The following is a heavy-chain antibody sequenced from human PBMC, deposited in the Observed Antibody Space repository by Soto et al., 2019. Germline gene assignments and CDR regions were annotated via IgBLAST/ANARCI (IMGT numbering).Heavy chain of an antibody. Sequence: ASVKVSCKASGYTFTSYGISWVRQAPGQGLEWMGWISAYNGNTNYAQKLQGRVTMTTDTSTGTAYMELRSLRSDDTAVYYCARDRHFYCSSTSCYVSDYWGQGTLVTVSS. V-gene: IGHV1-18*01. J-gene: IGHJ4*02. CDR1: GYTFTSYG. CDR2: ISAYNGNT. D-gene: IGHD2-2*01. CDR3: ARDRHFYCSSTSCYVSDY.